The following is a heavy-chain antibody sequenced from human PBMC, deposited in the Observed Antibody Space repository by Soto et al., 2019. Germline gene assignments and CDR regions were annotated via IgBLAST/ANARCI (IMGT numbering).Heavy chain of an antibody. J-gene: IGHJ4*02. Sequence: SETLSLTCTVSGGSISSGNYYWSWIRQPPGKGLEWIGFISYSGSTYYNASLKSRFTISVDTSKNQFSLNLSFVTAADTAVYYCATTGNPETGLYYFDYCGQAYLVTVSS. V-gene: IGHV4-30-4*01. CDR2: ISYSGST. CDR3: ATTGNPETGLYYFDY. CDR1: GGSISSGNYY.